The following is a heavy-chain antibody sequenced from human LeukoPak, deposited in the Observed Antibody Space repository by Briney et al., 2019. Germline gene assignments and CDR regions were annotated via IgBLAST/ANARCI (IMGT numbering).Heavy chain of an antibody. CDR1: GFSFDDYA. J-gene: IGHJ3*02. CDR2: ISWNSGII. CDR3: ARDYGSGSYYAFDI. D-gene: IGHD3-10*01. V-gene: IGHV3-9*01. Sequence: GGSLRLSCAASGFSFDDYAMHWVRQAPGKGLEWVSGISWNSGIIAYGDSVKGRFTISRDNAKNSLYLQMSSLRAEDTALYYCARDYGSGSYYAFDIWGQGTMVTVSS.